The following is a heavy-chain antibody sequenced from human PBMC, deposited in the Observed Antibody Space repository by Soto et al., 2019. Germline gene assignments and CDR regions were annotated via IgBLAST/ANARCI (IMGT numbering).Heavy chain of an antibody. CDR1: GYTFTSYG. CDR3: ARDVRSPYDSIPFDY. D-gene: IGHD3-22*01. Sequence: ASVKVSCKASGYTFTSYGISWVRQAPGQGLEWMGWISAYNGNTNYAQKLQGRVTMTTDTSTSTAYMELRSLRSDDTAVYYCARDVRSPYDSIPFDYWGQGTLVTAPQ. CDR2: ISAYNGNT. J-gene: IGHJ4*02. V-gene: IGHV1-18*01.